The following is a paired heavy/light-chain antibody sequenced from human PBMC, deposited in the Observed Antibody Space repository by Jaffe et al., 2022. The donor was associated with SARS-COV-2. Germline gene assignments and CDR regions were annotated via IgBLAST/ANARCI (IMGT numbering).Light chain of an antibody. V-gene: IGLV3-22*01. Sequence: SYELTQLPSVSVSPGQTARITCSGDVLGENYADWYQQKPGQAPELVIYEDSERYPGIPERFSGSTSGNTTTLTISRVLTEDEADYYCLSGDEDTWVFGGGTKLTVL. CDR1: VLGENY. J-gene: IGLJ3*02. CDR2: EDS. CDR3: LSGDEDTWV.
Heavy chain of an antibody. D-gene: IGHD2-2*01. CDR1: GFTFSNAW. J-gene: IGHJ4*02. CDR3: TTDRRGGVVVVPATKTARFDY. CDR2: IKSKTDGGTT. V-gene: IGHV3-15*01. Sequence: EVQLVESGGGLVKPGGSLRLSCAASGFTFSNAWMSWVRQAPGKGLEWVGRIKSKTDGGTTDYAAPVKGRFTISRDDSKNTLYLQMNSLKTEDTAVYYCTTDRRGGVVVVPATKTARFDYWGQGTLVTVSS.